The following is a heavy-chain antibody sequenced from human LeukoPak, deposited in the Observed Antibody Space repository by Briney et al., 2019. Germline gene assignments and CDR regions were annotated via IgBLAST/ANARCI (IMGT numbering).Heavy chain of an antibody. Sequence: SETLSLTCTVPGGSISSSSYYWGWIRQPPGKGLEWIGSIYYSGSTYYNPSLKSRVTISVDTSKNQFSLKLSSVTAADTAVYYCARVYLTGYNFDYWGQGTLVTVSS. CDR2: IYYSGST. CDR1: GGSISSSSYY. J-gene: IGHJ4*02. CDR3: ARVYLTGYNFDY. V-gene: IGHV4-39*01. D-gene: IGHD3-9*01.